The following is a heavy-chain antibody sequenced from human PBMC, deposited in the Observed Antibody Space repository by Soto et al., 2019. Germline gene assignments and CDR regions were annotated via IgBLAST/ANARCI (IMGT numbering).Heavy chain of an antibody. D-gene: IGHD3-22*01. CDR3: ARQDTSGYAFDY. J-gene: IGHJ4*02. CDR2: ISYSGST. V-gene: IGHV4-59*08. Sequence: QVQLQESGPGLVKPSETLSLTCTDSGGSISSFDWNWIRQSPGKGLEWIGYISYSGSTNYNPSLKSRATISVHTSKNHFSLKLSSVTAADTAVYYCARQDTSGYAFDYWGQGTLVTVSS. CDR1: GGSISSFD.